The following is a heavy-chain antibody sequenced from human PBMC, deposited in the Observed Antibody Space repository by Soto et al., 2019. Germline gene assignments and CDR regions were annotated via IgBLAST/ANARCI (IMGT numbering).Heavy chain of an antibody. CDR2: VSHDGRNT. CDR3: AKGGRQWLVTADFNY. CDR1: GFTFSDYA. J-gene: IGHJ4*02. V-gene: IGHV3-30*18. D-gene: IGHD6-19*01. Sequence: VQLVESGGGVVQPGRSLRLSCAASGFTFSDYAMHWVRQAPGKGLEWVAVVSHDGRNTHYADSVKGRFTISRDSSQNTVSLEMTSLRAEGTAVYYCAKGGRQWLVTADFNYGGQGALVTVSS.